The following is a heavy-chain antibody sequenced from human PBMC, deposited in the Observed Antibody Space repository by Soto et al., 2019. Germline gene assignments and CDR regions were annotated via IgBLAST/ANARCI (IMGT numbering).Heavy chain of an antibody. D-gene: IGHD1-1*01. J-gene: IGHJ4*02. V-gene: IGHV1-69*12. CDR2: IIPIFGTA. CDR3: ARERGYFNPPDY. CDR1: GGTFSSYA. Sequence: QVQLVQSGAEVKKPGSSVKVSCKASGGTFSSYAISWVRQAPGQGLEWMGGIIPIFGTANYAQKFQGRVXIXAXXSTSTADMGLSSLRSEDTAVYYCARERGYFNPPDYWGQGTLGTVSS.